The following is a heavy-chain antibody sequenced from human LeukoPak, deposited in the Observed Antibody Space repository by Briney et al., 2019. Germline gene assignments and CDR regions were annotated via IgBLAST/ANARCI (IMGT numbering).Heavy chain of an antibody. CDR3: ARESIAAAGTFDY. Sequence: PGGSLRLSCAASGFTFSDHYMDWVRQTPGKGLECVGRTRNKANSYTTEYAASVKGRFTISRDDSKNSLYLQMNSLKTEDTAVYYCARESIAAAGTFDYWGQGTLVTVSS. V-gene: IGHV3-72*01. J-gene: IGHJ4*02. D-gene: IGHD6-13*01. CDR1: GFTFSDHY. CDR2: TRNKANSYTT.